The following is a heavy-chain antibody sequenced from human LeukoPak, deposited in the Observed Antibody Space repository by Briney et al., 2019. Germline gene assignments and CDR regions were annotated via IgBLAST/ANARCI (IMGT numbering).Heavy chain of an antibody. CDR1: GGSISSSSYY. J-gene: IGHJ4*02. D-gene: IGHD6-13*01. V-gene: IGHV4-39*07. CDR3: ARVERTAAGDNPNSDY. CDR2: IYYSGST. Sequence: SETLSLTCTVSGGSISSSSYYWGWIRQPPGKGLEWIGSIYYSGSTYYNPSLKSRVTISVDTSKNQFSLNLSSLIAADTAVYYCARVERTAAGDNPNSDYWGQGTLVTVSS.